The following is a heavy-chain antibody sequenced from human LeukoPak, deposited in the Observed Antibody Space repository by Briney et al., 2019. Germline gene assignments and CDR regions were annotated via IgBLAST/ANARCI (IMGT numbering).Heavy chain of an antibody. V-gene: IGHV5-51*01. CDR3: ARHIPHSGSYSGYFQH. CDR2: IYPGDSDT. CDR1: GYSFTSYW. D-gene: IGHD1-26*01. Sequence: KCGESLKISCKGSGYSFTSYWIGWVRQMPGKGLEWMGIIYPGDSDTRYSPSFQGQVTISADKSISTAYLQWSSLKASDTAMYYCARHIPHSGSYSGYFQHWGQGTLVTVSS. J-gene: IGHJ1*01.